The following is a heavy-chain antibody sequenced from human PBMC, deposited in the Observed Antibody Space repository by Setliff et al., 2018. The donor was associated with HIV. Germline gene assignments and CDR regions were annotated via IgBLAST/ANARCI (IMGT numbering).Heavy chain of an antibody. CDR1: GFTFSDYY. V-gene: IGHV3-11*04. J-gene: IGHJ4*01. CDR3: AKDGISGGSYPPYYFDY. D-gene: IGHD2-15*01. Sequence: LRLSCAASGFTFSDYYMSWTRQAPGKGLEWVSYISSNDNTIYYADAVKGRFTISRDNAKNSLYLQMNSLRAEDTAVYYCAKDGISGGSYPPYYFDYWGHGTLVTVSS. CDR2: ISSNDNTI.